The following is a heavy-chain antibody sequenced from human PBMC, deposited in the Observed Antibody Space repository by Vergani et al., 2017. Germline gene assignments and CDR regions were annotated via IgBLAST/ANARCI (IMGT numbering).Heavy chain of an antibody. CDR1: GGSFSGYY. CDR2: INHSGST. V-gene: IGHV4-34*01. D-gene: IGHD6-13*01. J-gene: IGHJ6*03. CDR3: ARGRGSTGCMDV. Sequence: QLHLQESGPGLVKPSETLSLTCAVYGGSFSGYYWSWIRQPPGKGLEWIGEINHSGSTNYNPSLKSRVTISVDTSKNQFSLKLSSVTAADTAVYYCARGRGSTGCMDVWGKGTTVTVSS.